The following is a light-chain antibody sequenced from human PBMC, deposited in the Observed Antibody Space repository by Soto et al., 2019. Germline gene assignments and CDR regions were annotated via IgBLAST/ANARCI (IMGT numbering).Light chain of an antibody. Sequence: QPVLTQPPSVSGAPGQRVTISCTGSSSNIGAGYNVYWYQQLPGTAPKLLIYGNSNRPSGVPDRFSGSKSGTSASLAITGLQAEDAADYYCQSYDSSLSGVVFGGGTKLTVL. CDR2: GNS. CDR3: QSYDSSLSGVV. V-gene: IGLV1-40*01. J-gene: IGLJ2*01. CDR1: SSNIGAGYN.